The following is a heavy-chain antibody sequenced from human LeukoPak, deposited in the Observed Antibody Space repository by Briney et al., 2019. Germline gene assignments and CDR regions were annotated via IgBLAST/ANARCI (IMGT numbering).Heavy chain of an antibody. CDR2: INQDGNEK. CDR1: GFTFSAYC. V-gene: IGHV3-7*01. J-gene: IGHJ4*02. CDR3: AREGPSHDY. Sequence: GGSLRLSCAASGFTFSAYCMAWVRQAPGKGLEWVANINQDGNEKYHVDSVQGRFTISRDNAKNSLYLQMDSLRLEDTAVYYCAREGPSHDYWGQGTLVTVSS.